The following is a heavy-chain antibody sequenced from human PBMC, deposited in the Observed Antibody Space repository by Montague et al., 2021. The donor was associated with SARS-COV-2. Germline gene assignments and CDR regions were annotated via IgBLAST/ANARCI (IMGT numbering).Heavy chain of an antibody. CDR3: ARRGYYDSAGYHWHLDL. CDR2: ISSNGKT. J-gene: IGHJ2*01. V-gene: IGHV4-4*09. Sequence: SETLSLTCTVSGGSINDHYRSWIRQSPGKGLEWIGYISSNGKTNYNPSLKSRVTLSADAFRNEFSLKLDSVTAADTAVYFCARRGYYDSAGYHWHLDLWGRGMLVPVSS. D-gene: IGHD3-22*01. CDR1: GGSINDHY.